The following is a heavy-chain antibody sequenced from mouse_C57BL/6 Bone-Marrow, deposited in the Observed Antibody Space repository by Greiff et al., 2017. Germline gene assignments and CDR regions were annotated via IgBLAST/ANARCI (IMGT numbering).Heavy chain of an antibody. V-gene: IGHV5-6*01. J-gene: IGHJ2*01. D-gene: IGHD2-4*01. CDR1: GFTFSSYG. CDR2: ISSGGSYT. CDR3: ASYDYDGD. Sequence: EVKLMESGGDLVKPGGSLKLSCAASGFTFSSYGMSWVRQTPDKRLEWVATISSGGSYTYYPDSVKGRFTISRDNAKNTLYLQMSSLKSEDTAMYYCASYDYDGDWGQGTTLTVSS.